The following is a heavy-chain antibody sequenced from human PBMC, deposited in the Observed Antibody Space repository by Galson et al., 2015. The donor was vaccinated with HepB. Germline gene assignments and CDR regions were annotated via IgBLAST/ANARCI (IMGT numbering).Heavy chain of an antibody. CDR2: ISYDGSNK. D-gene: IGHD4-17*01. CDR1: GFTFSSYA. V-gene: IGHV3-30-3*01. J-gene: IGHJ4*02. Sequence: SLRLSCAASGFTFSSYAMNWVRQAPGKGLEWVAVISYDGSNKYYADSVKGRFTISRDNSKNTLYLQMNSLRAEDTAVYYCARVGRAYGWEITDYGGQGTLVTISS. CDR3: ARVGRAYGWEITDY.